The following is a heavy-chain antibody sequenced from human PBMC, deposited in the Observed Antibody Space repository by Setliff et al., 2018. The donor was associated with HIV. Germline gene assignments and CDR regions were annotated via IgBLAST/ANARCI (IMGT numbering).Heavy chain of an antibody. D-gene: IGHD2-15*01. V-gene: IGHV1-46*01. CDR2: VNPSGGST. CDR1: GYTFTSYY. Sequence: ASVKVSCKASGYTFTSYYMRWVRQAPGQGLEWMGIVNPSGGSTSYAQKFQGRVTMTRDTSTSTVYMELSSLRSEDTAVYYCARGGGVVVAATGTTDAFDIWGQGTMVT. J-gene: IGHJ3*02. CDR3: ARGGGVVVAATGTTDAFDI.